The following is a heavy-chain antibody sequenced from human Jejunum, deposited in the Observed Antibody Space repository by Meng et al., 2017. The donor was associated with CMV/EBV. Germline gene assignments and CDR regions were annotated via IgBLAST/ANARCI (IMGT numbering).Heavy chain of an antibody. Sequence: TFTTYYIHWVRQAPGQGLEWMGWINPNSGDTNYAQKFQGRVTMTRDTSISTAYMEMSGLISDDTAIYYCARDPYYVSYYYCGMDVWGQGTTVTVSS. CDR1: TFTTYY. D-gene: IGHD3-10*02. CDR2: INPNSGDT. CDR3: ARDPYYVSYYYCGMDV. V-gene: IGHV1-2*02. J-gene: IGHJ6*02.